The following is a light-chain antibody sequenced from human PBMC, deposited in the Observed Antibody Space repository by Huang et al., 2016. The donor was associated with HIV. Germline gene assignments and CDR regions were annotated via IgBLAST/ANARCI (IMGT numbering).Light chain of an antibody. CDR1: QSIDDY. V-gene: IGKV3-11*01. J-gene: IGKJ1*01. Sequence: EIVLTQSPATLSLSPGERATISCRASQSIDDYLAWYQQKPGQPPRLLIYGASARATCVPGMFSGSGSGTDFTLTISSLEPEDFAMYYCQQRKNWPTFGQGTKVEIK. CDR2: GAS. CDR3: QQRKNWPT.